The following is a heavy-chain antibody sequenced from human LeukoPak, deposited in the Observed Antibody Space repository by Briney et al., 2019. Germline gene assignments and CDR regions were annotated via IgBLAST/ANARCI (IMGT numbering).Heavy chain of an antibody. CDR1: GGSISSYY. V-gene: IGHV4-4*07. Sequence: SETLSLTCTVSGGSISSYYWSWIRQPAGKGLEWIGRIYTSGSTNYNPSLKSRVTMSVDTSRNQFSLKLSSVTAADTAVYYCAREARRYYGSGVSDYFDYWGQGTLVTVSS. D-gene: IGHD3-10*01. J-gene: IGHJ4*02. CDR3: AREARRYYGSGVSDYFDY. CDR2: IYTSGST.